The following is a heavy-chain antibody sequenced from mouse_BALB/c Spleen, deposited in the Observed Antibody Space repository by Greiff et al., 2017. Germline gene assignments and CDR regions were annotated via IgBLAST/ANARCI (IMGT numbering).Heavy chain of an antibody. V-gene: IGHV1-7*01. CDR2: INPSTGYT. CDR1: GYTFTSYW. Sequence: QVQLQQSGAELAKPGASVKMSCKASGYTFTSYWMHWVKQRPGQGLEWIGYINPSTGYTEYNQKFKDKATLTADKSSSTAYMQLSSLTSEDSAVFYCASPYGNYDYAMDYWGQGTSVTVSS. CDR3: ASPYGNYDYAMDY. D-gene: IGHD2-1*01. J-gene: IGHJ4*01.